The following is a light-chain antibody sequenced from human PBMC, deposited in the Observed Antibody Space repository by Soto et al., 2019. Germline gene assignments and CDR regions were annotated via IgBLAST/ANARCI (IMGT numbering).Light chain of an antibody. Sequence: EVELTQSPGTLSLSPGERATLSCRASQSVSSSHLAWYQQKRGQAPRLLIYDTSTRATGIPDRFSGSGSGRDFTLTISRLEPEDFAVYHCQQYGASPWTFGQGTKVEVK. V-gene: IGKV3-20*01. CDR2: DTS. J-gene: IGKJ1*01. CDR3: QQYGASPWT. CDR1: QSVSSSH.